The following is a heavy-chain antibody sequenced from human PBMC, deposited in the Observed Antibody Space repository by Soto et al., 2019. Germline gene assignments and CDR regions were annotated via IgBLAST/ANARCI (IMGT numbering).Heavy chain of an antibody. D-gene: IGHD3-16*01. CDR3: ARGEGNFTYFDS. Sequence: QVPRVQSGAEVKKPGASVTISCKASGYALTNFAIHCVRQVAGQRLEYMGWIYANDKTKVSQKFRGRVTIFRDTSANTVYLEMRRRTSEDTALYYCARGEGNFTYFDSWGEGTLVTVSS. J-gene: IGHJ4*02. CDR1: GYALTNFA. V-gene: IGHV1-3*01. CDR2: IYANDKT.